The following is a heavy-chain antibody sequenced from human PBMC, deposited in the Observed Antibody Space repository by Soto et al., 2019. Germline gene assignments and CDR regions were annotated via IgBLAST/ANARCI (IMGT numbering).Heavy chain of an antibody. CDR1: GGSISSGGYY. CDR3: ARGKNYYDSSGSPTYYFDY. CDR2: IYYSGNT. D-gene: IGHD3-22*01. V-gene: IGHV4-31*03. Sequence: SETLSLTCTVSGGSISSGGYYWSWIRQHPGKGLEWIGYIYYSGNTYYNPSLKSRVTISVDTSKNQFSLKLSSVTAADTAVYYCARGKNYYDSSGSPTYYFDYWGQGTLVTVSS. J-gene: IGHJ4*02.